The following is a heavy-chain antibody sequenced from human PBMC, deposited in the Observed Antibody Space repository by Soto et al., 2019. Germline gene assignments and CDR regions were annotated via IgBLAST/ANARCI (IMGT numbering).Heavy chain of an antibody. CDR3: ASSLRSRGWFDP. Sequence: GASLTVSCKASGGTFSIDAMSWVRQAPGQGLEWMGGIIPIFGTANYAQKFQGRVTITADESTSTAYMELSSLRSEDTAVYYCASSLRSRGWFDPWGQGTLVTVSS. CDR1: GGTFSIDA. D-gene: IGHD3-3*01. V-gene: IGHV1-69*13. CDR2: IIPIFGTA. J-gene: IGHJ5*02.